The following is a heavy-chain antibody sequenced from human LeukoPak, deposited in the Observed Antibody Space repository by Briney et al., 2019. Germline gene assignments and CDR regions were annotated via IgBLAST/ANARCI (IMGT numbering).Heavy chain of an antibody. D-gene: IGHD3-22*01. V-gene: IGHV4-38-2*01. CDR2: IYHSGST. J-gene: IGHJ6*03. Sequence: SETLSLTCAVSGYSISSGYYWGWIRQPPGKGLEWIGSIYHSGSTYYNPSLKSRVTISVDTSKNQFSLKLSSVTAADTAVYYCARGRDSSTYYYYYMDVWGKGTTVTVSS. CDR1: GYSISSGYY. CDR3: ARGRDSSTYYYYYMDV.